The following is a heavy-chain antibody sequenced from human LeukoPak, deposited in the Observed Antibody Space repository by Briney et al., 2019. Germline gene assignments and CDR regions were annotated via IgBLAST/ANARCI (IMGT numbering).Heavy chain of an antibody. Sequence: PGGSLRLSCAASGFTFSSYGMHWVRQAPGKGLEWVAVISYDGSNKYYADSVKGRFTISRDNSKNTLYLQMNSLRAEDTAVYYCAKVAGTPFDYWGQGTLVTVSS. J-gene: IGHJ4*02. V-gene: IGHV3-30*18. D-gene: IGHD6-19*01. CDR1: GFTFSSYG. CDR2: ISYDGSNK. CDR3: AKVAGTPFDY.